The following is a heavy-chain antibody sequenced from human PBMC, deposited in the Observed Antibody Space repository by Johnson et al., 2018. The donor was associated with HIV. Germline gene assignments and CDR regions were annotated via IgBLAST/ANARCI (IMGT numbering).Heavy chain of an antibody. Sequence: QVQLVESGGGVVQPGGSLRLSCAASGFTFSSYGMHWVRQAPGKGLEWVAFIRYDGSNKYYADSVKGRFTISRDNSKNTLYLQMNSLRAEDTAVYYSALTDYGDYPQRVPDAFDIWGQGTMVTVSS. V-gene: IGHV3-30*02. D-gene: IGHD4-17*01. CDR1: GFTFSSYG. CDR3: ALTDYGDYPQRVPDAFDI. CDR2: IRYDGSNK. J-gene: IGHJ3*02.